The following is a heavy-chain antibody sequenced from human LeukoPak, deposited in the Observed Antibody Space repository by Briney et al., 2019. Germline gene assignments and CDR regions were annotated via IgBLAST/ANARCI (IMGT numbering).Heavy chain of an antibody. V-gene: IGHV7-4-1*02. J-gene: IGHJ3*02. CDR2: INTNTGNP. CDR3: ARDGLRSCTSSSCYPGGDAFDI. D-gene: IGHD2-2*01. Sequence: GASVKVSCKASGYTIISYDKNWVRQAPRQGLEWMSSINTNTGNPTYAQGFTGRFVFSLDTSISTAYLHISGLKAEDTAVYYCARDGLRSCTSSSCYPGGDAFDIWGQGTMVTVSS. CDR1: GYTIISYD.